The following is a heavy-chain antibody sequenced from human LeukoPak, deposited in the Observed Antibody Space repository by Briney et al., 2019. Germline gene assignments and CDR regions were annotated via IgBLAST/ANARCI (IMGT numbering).Heavy chain of an antibody. CDR2: ISSSSSYI. D-gene: IGHD2-21*02. Sequence: PGGSLRLSCAASGFTFSSYSMAWVRQAPGKGLEWVSSISSSSSYIYYADSVKGRFTISRDNAKNSLYLQMNSLRAEDTAVYYCARAFGGDYGRGPFDYWGQGTLVTVSS. CDR3: ARAFGGDYGRGPFDY. J-gene: IGHJ4*02. V-gene: IGHV3-21*01. CDR1: GFTFSSYS.